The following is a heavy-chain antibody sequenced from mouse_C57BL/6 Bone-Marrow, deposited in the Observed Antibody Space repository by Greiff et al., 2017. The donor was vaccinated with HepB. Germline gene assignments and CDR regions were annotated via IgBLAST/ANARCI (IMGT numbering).Heavy chain of an antibody. J-gene: IGHJ2*01. V-gene: IGHV1-63*01. CDR3: ARMEYYYGSSYDVLFDY. D-gene: IGHD1-1*01. Sequence: VQLQQSGAELVRPGTSVKMSCKASGYTFTNYWIGWAKQRPGHGLEWIGDIYPGGGYTNYNEKFKGKATLTADKSSSTAYMQFSSLTSEDSAIYYCARMEYYYGSSYDVLFDYWGQGTTLTVSS. CDR1: GYTFTNYW. CDR2: IYPGGGYT.